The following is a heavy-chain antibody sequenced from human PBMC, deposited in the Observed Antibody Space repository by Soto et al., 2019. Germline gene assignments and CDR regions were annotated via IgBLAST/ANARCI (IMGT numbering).Heavy chain of an antibody. J-gene: IGHJ6*03. Sequence: GGSLRLSCAASGFTFSSYSMNWVRQAPGKGLEWVSYISSSSSTIYYADSVKGRFTISRDNAKNSLYLQMNSLRAEDTAVYYCARGLGVVNAYYYYMDVWGKGTTVTAP. CDR3: ARGLGVVNAYYYYMDV. D-gene: IGHD3-3*01. CDR1: GFTFSSYS. V-gene: IGHV3-48*01. CDR2: ISSSSSTI.